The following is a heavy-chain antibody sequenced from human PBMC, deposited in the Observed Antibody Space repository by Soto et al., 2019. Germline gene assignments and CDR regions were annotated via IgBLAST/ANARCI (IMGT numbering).Heavy chain of an antibody. CDR2: ISGSGGSA. CDR1: GFTFRSYA. CDR3: AKDTAVSGTFVVTFDS. Sequence: EVQLVESGGGLVQPGGYLRLSCAASGFTFRSYAMSWVRQAPGKGLEWVSSISGSGGSAFYVDSVKGRFTISRDNSKNTLQLQMNSLRADDTAIYYCAKDTAVSGTFVVTFDSWGQGSLVTVSS. D-gene: IGHD6-19*01. J-gene: IGHJ4*02. V-gene: IGHV3-23*04.